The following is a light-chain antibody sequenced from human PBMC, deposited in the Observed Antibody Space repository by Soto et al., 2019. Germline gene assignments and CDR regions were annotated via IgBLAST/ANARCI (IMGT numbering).Light chain of an antibody. Sequence: QSALTQPASVSGSPGQSITISCSGSNSDIGGYNYVSWYQQHPGKAPKLMIYEVTYRPSGVSNRFSGSKSGNTASLTISGLQAEDEAVYYCNSYTVTTTLGVFGSGTKLTVL. J-gene: IGLJ1*01. V-gene: IGLV2-14*01. CDR1: NSDIGGYNY. CDR3: NSYTVTTTLGV. CDR2: EVT.